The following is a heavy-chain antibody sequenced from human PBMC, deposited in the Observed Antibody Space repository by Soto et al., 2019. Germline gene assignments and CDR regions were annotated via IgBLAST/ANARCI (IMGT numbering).Heavy chain of an antibody. CDR3: AKDRGYSYGYGFDY. V-gene: IGHV3-23*01. CDR1: GFTFTSYA. J-gene: IGHJ4*02. Sequence: EVQLLESGGGLVQPGGSLRLSCAASGFTFTSYATAWVRQVPGKGLEWVSTISATGGSYYYAGSVKGRFTITRDNSKSTVYLQMNSLRDEDTALYYCAKDRGYSYGYGFDYWGKGTLVTVSS. CDR2: ISATGGSY. D-gene: IGHD5-18*01.